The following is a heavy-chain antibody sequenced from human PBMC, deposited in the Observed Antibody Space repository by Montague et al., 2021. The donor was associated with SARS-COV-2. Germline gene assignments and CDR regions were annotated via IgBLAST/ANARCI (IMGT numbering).Heavy chain of an antibody. J-gene: IGHJ4*02. CDR1: GDRVAKTRPA. CDR3: ASGWTLFD. CDR2: PYYEYEWHT. D-gene: IGHD6-19*01. Sequence: CAISGDRVAKTRPASDELTSAPPSQLNFVCRPYYEYEWHTDYAVSVEGRLAIDADTSKNQFSLQLHSVTPEDSAVYYCASGWTLFDWGQGTLVTVSS. V-gene: IGHV6-1*01.